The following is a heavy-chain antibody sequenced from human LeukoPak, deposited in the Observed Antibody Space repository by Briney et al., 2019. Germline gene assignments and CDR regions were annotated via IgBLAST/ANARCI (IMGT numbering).Heavy chain of an antibody. CDR1: GFTFSSYE. J-gene: IGHJ4*02. CDR2: ISSSGSTI. D-gene: IGHD2-2*01. CDR3: ARRSSRSFDY. Sequence: GGSLRLSCAASGFTFSSYEMNWVRQAPGKGQEWVSYISSSGSTIYYADSVKGRFTISRDNAKNSLYLQMNSLRAEDTAVYYCARRSSRSFDYWGQGTLVTVSS. V-gene: IGHV3-48*03.